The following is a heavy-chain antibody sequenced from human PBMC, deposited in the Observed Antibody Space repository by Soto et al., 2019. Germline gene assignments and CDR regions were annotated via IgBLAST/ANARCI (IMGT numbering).Heavy chain of an antibody. CDR1: GFTFSVYA. V-gene: IGHV3-23*01. CDR2: VTANGGST. CDR3: ASLGVGDWTNYYYYYGMDV. D-gene: IGHD2-21*02. J-gene: IGHJ6*02. Sequence: GGSLRLSCAATGFTFSVYAMTWVRQAPGKGLEWVSAVTANGGSTYSADSVKGRFTISRDNSKNTLFLQMNSLRAEDTAVYYCASLGVGDWTNYYYYYGMDVWGQGTTVTVSS.